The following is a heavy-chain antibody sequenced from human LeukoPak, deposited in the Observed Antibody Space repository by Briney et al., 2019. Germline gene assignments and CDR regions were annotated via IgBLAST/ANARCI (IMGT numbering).Heavy chain of an antibody. V-gene: IGHV3-11*04. D-gene: IGHD5-24*01. CDR2: ISSSGSTI. CDR1: GGSFSGYY. J-gene: IGHJ4*02. CDR3: ARDLSVNYNYLAY. Sequence: LSLTCAVYGGSFSGYYWSWVRQTPGKGLEFISYISSSGSTIYYADSVKGRFTISRDNAKNSLYLQMNSLRGEDTAVYYCARDLSVNYNYLAYWGQGTLVTVSS.